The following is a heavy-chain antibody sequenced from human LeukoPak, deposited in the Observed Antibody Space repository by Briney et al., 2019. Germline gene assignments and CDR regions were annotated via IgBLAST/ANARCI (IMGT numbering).Heavy chain of an antibody. V-gene: IGHV4-34*01. D-gene: IGHD3-3*01. CDR3: ARGGVITIFGVVRRRAFDI. J-gene: IGHJ3*02. CDR1: GGSFSGYY. CDR2: INHSGST. Sequence: PLETLSLTCAVYGGSFSGYYWSWIRQPPGKGLEWIGEINHSGSTNYNPSLKSRVTISVDTSKNQFSLKLSSVTAADTAVYYCARGGVITIFGVVRRRAFDIWGQGTMVTVSS.